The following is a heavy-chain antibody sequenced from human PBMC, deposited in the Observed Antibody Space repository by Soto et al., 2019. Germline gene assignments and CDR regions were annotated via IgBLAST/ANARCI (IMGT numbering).Heavy chain of an antibody. Sequence: GASVKVSCKASGFTFTSSAVQWVRQARGQRLEWIGWIVVGSGNTNYAQKFQERVTITRDMSTSTAYMELSSLRSEDTAVYYCAADARPCSGGSCYRTYYYYGMDVWGQGTTVTVSS. J-gene: IGHJ6*02. CDR1: GFTFTSSA. V-gene: IGHV1-58*01. D-gene: IGHD2-15*01. CDR3: AADARPCSGGSCYRTYYYYGMDV. CDR2: IVVGSGNT.